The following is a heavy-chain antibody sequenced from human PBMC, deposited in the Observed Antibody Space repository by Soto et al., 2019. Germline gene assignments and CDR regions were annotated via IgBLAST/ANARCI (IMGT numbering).Heavy chain of an antibody. D-gene: IGHD2-2*01. Sequence: PGGSLRLSCAASGFTVSSNYMSWVRQAPGKGLEWVSVIYSGGSTYYADSVKGRFTISRDNDKNTLYMDMDRLRVEDTAVYYCAKDRQPDGRRPFDHWGQGTLVTVSS. CDR1: GFTVSSNY. J-gene: IGHJ4*02. CDR2: IYSGGST. V-gene: IGHV3-53*01. CDR3: AKDRQPDGRRPFDH.